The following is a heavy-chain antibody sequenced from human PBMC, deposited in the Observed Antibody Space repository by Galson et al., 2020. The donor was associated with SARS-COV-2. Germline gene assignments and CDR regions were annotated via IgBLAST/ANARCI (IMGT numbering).Heavy chain of an antibody. D-gene: IGHD2-15*01. V-gene: IGHV3-11*06. J-gene: IGHJ1*01. CDR1: GFTFSNYF. CDR3: ARVGDWSGGICYGAEYFQH. Sequence: NSGGSLRLSCAASGFTFSNYFMSWVRQAPGPGQAWVSYISSSGSYTTYADSVKGRFTISRDNAKNSLNLQMNSLRVEDTSVYYCARVGDWSGGICYGAEYFQHWGQGTLVTFSS. CDR2: ISSSGSYT.